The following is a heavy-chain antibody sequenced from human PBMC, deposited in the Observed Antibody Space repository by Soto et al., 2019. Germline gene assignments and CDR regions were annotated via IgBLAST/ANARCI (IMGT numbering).Heavy chain of an antibody. CDR2: ISSSSSYT. V-gene: IGHV3-11*06. Sequence: QVQLVESGGGLVKPGGSLRLSCAASGFTFSDYYMSWIRQAPGKGLEWVSYISSSSSYTNYADSVKGRFTISRDNAKNSLYLQMNSLRAEDAYVYYCARDSSSWANYYCYYYGMDVWGQGPTVTVSS. J-gene: IGHJ6*02. CDR1: GFTFSDYY. CDR3: ARDSSSWANYYCYYYGMDV. D-gene: IGHD6-13*01.